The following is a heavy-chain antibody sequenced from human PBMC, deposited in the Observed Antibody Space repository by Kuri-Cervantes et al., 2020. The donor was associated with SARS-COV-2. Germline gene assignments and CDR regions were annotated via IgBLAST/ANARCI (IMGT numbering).Heavy chain of an antibody. V-gene: IGHV1-8*03. D-gene: IGHD3-3*01. CDR2: MNPNSGNT. J-gene: IGHJ2*01. CDR1: GYTFTSYD. Sequence: ASVKVSCKASGYTFTSYDINWVRQATGQGLEWMGWMNPNSGNTGYAQKFQGRVTITRNTSISTACMELSSLRSEDTAVYYCARAHAYDFWSGYSHWYFDLWGRGTLVTVSS. CDR3: ARAHAYDFWSGYSHWYFDL.